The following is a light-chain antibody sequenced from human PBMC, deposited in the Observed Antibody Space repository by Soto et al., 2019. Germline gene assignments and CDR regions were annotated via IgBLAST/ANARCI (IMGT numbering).Light chain of an antibody. CDR3: CSYGGSYTWV. CDR1: SGDVGGYNF. J-gene: IGLJ3*02. V-gene: IGLV2-11*01. CDR2: DVS. Sequence: QSALTQPRSVSGSPGQSVTISCTGTSGDVGGYNFVSWYQQHPGKAPTLIIFDVSQRPSGVPDRFSGSKSGNTASLTISGLQADDEADYYCCSYGGSYTWVFGGGTQLTVL.